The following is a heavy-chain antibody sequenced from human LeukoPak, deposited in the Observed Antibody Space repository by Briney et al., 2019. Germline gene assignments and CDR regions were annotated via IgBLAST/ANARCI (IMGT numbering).Heavy chain of an antibody. Sequence: GRSLSLSCAASGFTFSSYGMHWVRQAPGKGLEWVAVIWYDGSNKYYADSVKGRFTISRDNSKNTLYLQMNSLRAEDTAVYYCARDLVVVAATHYGMDVWGQGTTVTVSS. CDR1: GFTFSSYG. J-gene: IGHJ6*02. V-gene: IGHV3-33*01. CDR2: IWYDGSNK. CDR3: ARDLVVVAATHYGMDV. D-gene: IGHD2-15*01.